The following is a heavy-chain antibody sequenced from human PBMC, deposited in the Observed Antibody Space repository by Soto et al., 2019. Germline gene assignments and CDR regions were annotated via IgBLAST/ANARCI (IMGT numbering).Heavy chain of an antibody. V-gene: IGHV3-48*04. CDR3: ARDRRFTIFGVVNTPVGFDP. J-gene: IGHJ5*02. Sequence: EVQLVESGGGLVQPGGSLRLSCAASGFTFSSYSMNWVRQAPGKGLEWVSYISSISSTIYYAGSVKGRFTISRDNAKNSLYQLMHSLRAEDTAVYYCARDRRFTIFGVVNTPVGFDPWGQGTLVTVSS. CDR2: ISSISSTI. D-gene: IGHD3-3*01. CDR1: GFTFSSYS.